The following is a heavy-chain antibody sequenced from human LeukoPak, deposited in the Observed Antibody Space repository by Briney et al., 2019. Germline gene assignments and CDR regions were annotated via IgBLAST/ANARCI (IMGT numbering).Heavy chain of an antibody. V-gene: IGHV3-48*02. Sequence: GGSLRLSCVGAGFTFSTYSMNWVRRAPGKGLEWISHIARDGTTYYAGSVKGRFTISRDNAKNSLSLQMNSLRDDDTALYYCVRDQHYAFDIWGQGTMVTVSS. D-gene: IGHD1-26*01. CDR3: VRDQHYAFDI. CDR2: IARDGTT. J-gene: IGHJ3*02. CDR1: GFTFSTYS.